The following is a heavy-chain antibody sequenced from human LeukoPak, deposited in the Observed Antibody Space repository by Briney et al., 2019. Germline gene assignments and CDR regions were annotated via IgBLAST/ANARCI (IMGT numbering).Heavy chain of an antibody. CDR1: GFTFSSFA. J-gene: IGHJ6*02. V-gene: IGHV3-23*01. CDR2: ISGSGGTT. Sequence: GGSLRLSCAASGFTFSSFAMSWVRQAPGKGLEWVSAISGSGGTTYYADSVKGRFTISRDNSKNTLYLQMNSLRAEDTAVYYCARVLFSGYGGPYYYGMDVWGQGTTVTVSS. D-gene: IGHD5-12*01. CDR3: ARVLFSGYGGPYYYGMDV.